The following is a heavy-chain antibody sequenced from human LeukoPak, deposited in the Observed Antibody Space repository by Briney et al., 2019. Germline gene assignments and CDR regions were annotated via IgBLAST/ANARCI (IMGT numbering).Heavy chain of an antibody. J-gene: IGHJ4*02. D-gene: IGHD3-3*01. CDR1: GFTFSA. Sequence: GGSLRLSCAASGFTFSAMHWVRQAPGKGLEWVAVISYDGSNKYYADSVKGRFTISRDNSKNTLYLQMNSLRAEDTAVYYCAKGFWSGSTLDYWGQGTLVTVSS. CDR2: ISYDGSNK. V-gene: IGHV3-30-3*01. CDR3: AKGFWSGSTLDY.